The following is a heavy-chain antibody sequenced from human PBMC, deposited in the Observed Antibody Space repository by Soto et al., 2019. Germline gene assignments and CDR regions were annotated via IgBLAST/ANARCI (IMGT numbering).Heavy chain of an antibody. CDR3: AREWDCSGGTCYVFDY. V-gene: IGHV3-21*01. D-gene: IGHD2-15*01. CDR2: ISYSSSYI. Sequence: EVQLVESGGGLVKPGGSLRLSCAASGFTFSSYSMNWVRQAPGKGLEWVSSISYSSSYIYYADSVKGRFTISRDNAKSSLYLQMNSLSAEDTAVYYCAREWDCSGGTCYVFDYWGQGTLVTVSS. CDR1: GFTFSSYS. J-gene: IGHJ4*02.